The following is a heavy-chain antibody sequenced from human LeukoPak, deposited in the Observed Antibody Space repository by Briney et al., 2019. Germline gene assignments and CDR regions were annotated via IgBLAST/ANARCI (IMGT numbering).Heavy chain of an antibody. Sequence: SVKVSCKTSGGTFSSYAMSWVRQAPGQGLEWMGGIIALFGIANYAQKFQGGVTITADESTSTAYMELSSLRSEDTAVYYCARLMYSSGWYGGWDYWGQGTLVTVSS. CDR3: ARLMYSSGWYGGWDY. D-gene: IGHD6-19*01. V-gene: IGHV1-69*01. CDR2: IIALFGIA. J-gene: IGHJ4*02. CDR1: GGTFSSYA.